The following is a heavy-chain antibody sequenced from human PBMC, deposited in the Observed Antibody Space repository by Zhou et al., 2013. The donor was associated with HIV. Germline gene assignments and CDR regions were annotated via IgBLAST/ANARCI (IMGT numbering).Heavy chain of an antibody. CDR1: GGSFSSFV. CDR3: ARDQPKPYYYDSRGYYYEGHNWFDP. V-gene: IGHV1-69*12. CDR2: IIPIFGTA. D-gene: IGHD3-22*01. Sequence: QVQLVQSEAEVKKPGSSVKVSCKASGGSFSSFVISWVRQAPGQGLEWMGGIIPIFGTAIYAQKFQGRVRITADESTRTAYMELSRLRSEDTAVYYCARDQPKPYYYDSRGYYYEGHNWFDP. J-gene: IGHJ5*02.